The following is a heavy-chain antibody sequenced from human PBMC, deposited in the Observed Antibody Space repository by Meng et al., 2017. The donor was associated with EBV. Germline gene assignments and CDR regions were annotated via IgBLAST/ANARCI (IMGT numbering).Heavy chain of an antibody. Sequence: QSWAEGKWPGSSVKVACKASGVTFSSFAISSVRQAPGQGLEWMGGIIPIFGTANYAQKFQGRVTITADESTSTAYMELSSLRSEDTAVYYCSRGYYGSGSYYEVDYWGQGTLVTVFS. J-gene: IGHJ4*02. CDR3: SRGYYGSGSYYEVDY. D-gene: IGHD3-10*01. CDR2: IIPIFGTA. V-gene: IGHV1-69*01. CDR1: GVTFSSFA.